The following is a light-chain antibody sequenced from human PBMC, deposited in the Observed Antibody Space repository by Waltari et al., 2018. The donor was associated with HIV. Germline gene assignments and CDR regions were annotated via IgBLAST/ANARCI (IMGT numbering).Light chain of an antibody. Sequence: DIVMTQSPATLSVSPGERAALSGRASQTVHSDLAWYQQKPGQPPRLLVYGASTRPTSIPARFSGSGYGTDFTLRISSLQSDDFAMYFCQQYKDWPLTFGRGTKVEIK. CDR3: QQYKDWPLT. CDR1: QTVHSD. CDR2: GAS. V-gene: IGKV3-15*01. J-gene: IGKJ4*02.